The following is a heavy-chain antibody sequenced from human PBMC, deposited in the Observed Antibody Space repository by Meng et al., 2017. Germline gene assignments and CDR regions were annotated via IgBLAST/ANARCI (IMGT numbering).Heavy chain of an antibody. J-gene: IGHJ4*02. CDR1: GFIFSNYD. CDR3: ARDFDY. Sequence: QVQVVESGGDVGPPWRSLTLSCAASGFIFSNYDMHWVHQAPGKGLEWVACITKDGSRKYYLGSVRGRFTISRDNSKNTLYLEMNSLRSEDTALYYCARDFDYWGQGTLVTVSS. CDR2: ITKDGSRK. V-gene: IGHV3-30*03.